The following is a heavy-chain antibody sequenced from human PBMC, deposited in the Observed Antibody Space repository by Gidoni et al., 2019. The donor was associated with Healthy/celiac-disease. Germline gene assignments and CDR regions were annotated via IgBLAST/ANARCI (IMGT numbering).Heavy chain of an antibody. CDR2: IWYDGSNK. CDR1: GFTFSSYG. D-gene: IGHD5-18*01. V-gene: IGHV3-33*01. Sequence: QVQLVESGGGVVQPGRSLRLSCAASGFTFSSYGMHWVRQAPGKGLEWVAVIWYDGSNKYYADSVKGRFTISRDNSKNTLYLQMNSLRAEDTAVYYCARDVYSYGQGVGDAFDIWGQGTMVTVSS. CDR3: ARDVYSYGQGVGDAFDI. J-gene: IGHJ3*02.